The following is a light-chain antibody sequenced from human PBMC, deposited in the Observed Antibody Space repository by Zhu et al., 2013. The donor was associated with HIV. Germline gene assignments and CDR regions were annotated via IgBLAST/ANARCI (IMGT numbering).Light chain of an antibody. CDR2: DNN. CDR1: SSNIGNNY. CDR3: ATWDSSLNEEI. Sequence: QSVLTQPPSVSAAPGQKVTISCSGSSSNIGNNYVSWYQQLPGTAPKLLIYDNNKRPSEIPDRFSGSKSGTSATLGITGLQTGDEADYYCATWDSSLNEEIFGGGTKLTVL. J-gene: IGLJ2*01. V-gene: IGLV1-51*01.